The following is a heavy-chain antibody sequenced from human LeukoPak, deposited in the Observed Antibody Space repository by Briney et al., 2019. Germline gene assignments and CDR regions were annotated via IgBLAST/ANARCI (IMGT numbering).Heavy chain of an antibody. J-gene: IGHJ5*02. V-gene: IGHV4-34*01. CDR2: IYYGGST. D-gene: IGHD2-2*01. CDR3: AVSAGGYCSSTSCIEA. Sequence: PSETLSLTCAVYGGSFSGYYWSWIRQPPGKGLEWIGSIYYGGSTYYNPSLKSRVTISVDTSKNQFSLKLSSVTAADTAVYYCAVSAGGYCSSTSCIEAWGQGTLVTVSS. CDR1: GGSFSGYY.